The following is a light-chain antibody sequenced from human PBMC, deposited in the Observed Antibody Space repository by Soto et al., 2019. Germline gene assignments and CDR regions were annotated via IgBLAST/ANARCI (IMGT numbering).Light chain of an antibody. CDR1: QSVSSY. Sequence: EIVLTQSPGNLSLSPGERATLSCRASQSVSSYLAWYQQKRGQAPRLLISGASRRATGIPDRFSGSGSGTDFTLTISRLEPEDFAVYYCQQYGSSPGTFGGGTKVEIK. V-gene: IGKV3-20*01. CDR2: GAS. J-gene: IGKJ4*01. CDR3: QQYGSSPGT.